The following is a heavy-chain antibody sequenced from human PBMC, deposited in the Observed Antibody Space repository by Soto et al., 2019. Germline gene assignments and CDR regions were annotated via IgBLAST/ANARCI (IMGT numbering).Heavy chain of an antibody. Sequence: QVQLVQSGAEVKKPGSSVKVSCTASGGTFSSYAISWVRQAPGQGLEWMGGIIPIFGTANYAQKFQGRVTITADESTSTAYMELCSLRSEDTAVYYCARSGSGSYYTPNFDYWGQGTLVTVSS. CDR2: IIPIFGTA. V-gene: IGHV1-69*01. CDR3: ARSGSGSYYTPNFDY. J-gene: IGHJ4*02. D-gene: IGHD3-10*01. CDR1: GGTFSSYA.